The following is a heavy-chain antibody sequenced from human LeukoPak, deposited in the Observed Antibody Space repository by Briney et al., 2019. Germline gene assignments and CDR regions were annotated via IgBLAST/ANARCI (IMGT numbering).Heavy chain of an antibody. V-gene: IGHV4-59*01. CDR2: IYYSGST. CDR1: GGSISSYY. D-gene: IGHD1-7*01. CDR3: ARGARELYYFDY. Sequence: SSETLSLTCTVSGGSISSYYWSWIRQPPGKGLEWIGYIYYSGSTKYNPYLKNRVTISVDASNTHCSLKLMPVTAADTAVYYCARGARELYYFDYWGQGTLVTVSS. J-gene: IGHJ4*02.